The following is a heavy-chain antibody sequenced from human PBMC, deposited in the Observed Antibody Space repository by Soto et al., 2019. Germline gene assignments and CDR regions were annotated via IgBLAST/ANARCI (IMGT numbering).Heavy chain of an antibody. J-gene: IGHJ5*02. CDR2: INPNSGGT. Sequence: ASVKVSCKASGYTFTGYYMHWVRQAPGQGLEWMGWINPNSGGTNYAQKFQGRVTMTRDTSISTAYMELSGLRSDDTAVYYCARGIYSGYDYWFDPWGQGTLVTVSS. CDR3: ARGIYSGYDYWFDP. V-gene: IGHV1-2*02. CDR1: GYTFTGYY. D-gene: IGHD5-12*01.